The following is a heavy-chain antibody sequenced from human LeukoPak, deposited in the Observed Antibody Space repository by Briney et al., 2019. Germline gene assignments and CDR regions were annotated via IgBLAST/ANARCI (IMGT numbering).Heavy chain of an antibody. CDR2: IYTSGST. J-gene: IGHJ6*02. CDR3: ARGYCSSTSCSYYYYGMDV. V-gene: IGHV4-4*07. D-gene: IGHD2-2*01. Sequence: SETLSLTCTVSGGSISSYYWSWIRQPAGKGLEWIGRIYTSGSTNYNPSLKSRVTMSVDTSKNQFSLKLSSVTAADTAVYYCARGYCSSTSCSYYYYGMDVWGQGTTVTVSS. CDR1: GGSISSYY.